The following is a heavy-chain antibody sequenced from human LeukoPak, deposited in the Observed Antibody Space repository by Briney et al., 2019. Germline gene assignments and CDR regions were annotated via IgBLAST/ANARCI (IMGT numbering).Heavy chain of an antibody. D-gene: IGHD6-19*01. CDR1: GGSISSYY. V-gene: IGHV4-59*01. CDR3: ARGAVAGPVLVDY. Sequence: PSETLSLTCTVSGGSISSYYWSWVRQPPGKGLEWIGYIYYSGSTNYNPSLKSRVTISVDTSKNQFSLKLSSVTAADTAVYYCARGAVAGPVLVDYWGQGTLVTVSS. CDR2: IYYSGST. J-gene: IGHJ4*02.